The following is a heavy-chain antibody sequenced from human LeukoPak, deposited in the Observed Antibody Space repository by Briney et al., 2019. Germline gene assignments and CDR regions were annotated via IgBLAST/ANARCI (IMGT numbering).Heavy chain of an antibody. CDR1: GYTYTGYY. Sequence: ASVKVSCKASGYTYTGYYMHWVRQAPGQGLEWMGWINPNSGGTNYAQKFQGRVTMTRDTSISTAYMELSRLRSDDTAVYYCARPRTRMAKDFDYWGQGTLVTVSS. J-gene: IGHJ4*02. CDR3: ARPRTRMAKDFDY. CDR2: INPNSGGT. D-gene: IGHD1-14*01. V-gene: IGHV1-2*02.